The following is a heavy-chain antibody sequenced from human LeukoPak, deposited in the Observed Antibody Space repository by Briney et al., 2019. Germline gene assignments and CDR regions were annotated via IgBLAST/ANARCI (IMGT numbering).Heavy chain of an antibody. J-gene: IGHJ6*02. CDR3: ARGPITMVRGVIITFGLDV. CDR2: MNPNSGNT. D-gene: IGHD3-10*01. Sequence: ASVKVSCKASGYTFTSYDINWVRQATGQGLEWMGWMNPNSGNTGYAQKFQGRVTMTRNTSISTAYMELSSLRSEDTAVYYCARGPITMVRGVIITFGLDVWGQGTTVTVSS. V-gene: IGHV1-8*01. CDR1: GYTFTSYD.